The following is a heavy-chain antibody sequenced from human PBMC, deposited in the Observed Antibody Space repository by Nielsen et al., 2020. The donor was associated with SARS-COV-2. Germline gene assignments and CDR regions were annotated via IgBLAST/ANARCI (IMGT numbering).Heavy chain of an antibody. Sequence: SETLSLTCAVYGGSFSGYYWSWIRQPPGKGLEWIGYTYHSGSTYYNPSLKSRVTISVDRSKNQFSLKLSSVTAADTAVYYCARVAVRYSSSSFWPYYFDYWGQGTLVTVSS. CDR3: ARVAVRYSSSSFWPYYFDY. CDR1: GGSFSGYY. V-gene: IGHV4-34*01. CDR2: TYHSGST. J-gene: IGHJ4*02. D-gene: IGHD6-6*01.